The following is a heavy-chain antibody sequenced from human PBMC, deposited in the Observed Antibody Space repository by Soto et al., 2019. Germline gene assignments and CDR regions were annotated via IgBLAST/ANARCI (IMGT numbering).Heavy chain of an antibody. V-gene: IGHV1-18*01. Sequence: QLQVVQSEVEVKRPGASVRISCKASGFTLDNHAMTWVRQAPGKGLEWMGWIGAIVYNDATNYARQFQGRLTMARDTSTTTVYMDLSSLRSDDTAVYYCARGTKGAGGWYFDIWGRGTLVVVSS. CDR1: GFTLDNHA. CDR3: ARGTKGAGGWYFDI. J-gene: IGHJ2*01. CDR2: IGAIVYNDAT. D-gene: IGHD1-26*01.